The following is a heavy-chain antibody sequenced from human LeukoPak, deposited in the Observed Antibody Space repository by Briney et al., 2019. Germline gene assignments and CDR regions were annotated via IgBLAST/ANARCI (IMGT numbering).Heavy chain of an antibody. J-gene: IGHJ4*02. Sequence: GGSLRLSCAASGFTFSSYAMHWVRQAPGKGLEWVAVISYDGSNKYYADSVKGRFTISRDNAKNSLYLQMNSLRAEDTAVYYCARVRSSGWYPAFDYWGQGTLVTVSS. CDR2: ISYDGSNK. D-gene: IGHD6-19*01. CDR1: GFTFSSYA. V-gene: IGHV3-30*04. CDR3: ARVRSSGWYPAFDY.